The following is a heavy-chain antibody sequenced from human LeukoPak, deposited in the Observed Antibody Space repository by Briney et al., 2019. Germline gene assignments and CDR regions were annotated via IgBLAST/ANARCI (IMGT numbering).Heavy chain of an antibody. V-gene: IGHV4-59*01. CDR3: ARGPDYYDSSGYYLFDY. CDR2: IYYSGST. J-gene: IGHJ4*02. CDR1: GGSISSYY. D-gene: IGHD3-22*01. Sequence: SETLSLTCTVSGGSISSYYWSWIRQPPGKGLEWIGYIYYSGSTNYNPSLKSRVTISVDTSKNQFSLKLSSVTAADTAVYYCARGPDYYDSSGYYLFDYWGQGTLVTVSS.